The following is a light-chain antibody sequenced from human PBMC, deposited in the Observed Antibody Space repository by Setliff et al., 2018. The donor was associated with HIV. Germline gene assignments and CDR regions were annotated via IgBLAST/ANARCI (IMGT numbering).Light chain of an antibody. J-gene: IGLJ3*02. Sequence: QSALTQPASVSASPGQSITLSCTGTSSDVGSSNLVSWYQQHPGRAPKLMIYDVTKRPSGVSDRFSGSKSGNTASLTISGLQTEDEADYYCCSYTASSTLVFGGGTKSPS. CDR3: CSYTASSTLV. V-gene: IGLV2-14*03. CDR1: SSDVGSSNL. CDR2: DVT.